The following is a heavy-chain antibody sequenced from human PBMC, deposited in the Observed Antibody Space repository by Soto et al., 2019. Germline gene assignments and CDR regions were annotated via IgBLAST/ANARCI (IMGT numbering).Heavy chain of an antibody. CDR1: GFTFSSYS. Sequence: PGGSLRLSCAASGFTFSSYSMNWVRQAPGKGLEWVSYISSSSSTIYYADSVKGRFTISRDNAKNSLYLQMNSLRDEDTAVYYCARDPPEVITGPAVDYWGQGTLVTVSS. CDR3: ARDPPEVITGPAVDY. D-gene: IGHD3-22*01. J-gene: IGHJ4*02. CDR2: ISSSSSTI. V-gene: IGHV3-48*02.